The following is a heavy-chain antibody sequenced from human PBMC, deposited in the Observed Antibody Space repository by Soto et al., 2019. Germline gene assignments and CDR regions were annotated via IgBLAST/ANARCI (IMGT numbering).Heavy chain of an antibody. V-gene: IGHV1-69*01. Sequence: QVQLVQSGAEVRKPGSSVRVSCKASGGSFNRHTISWVRQAPGQGLEWMGGFIPIFGTANHAQKFQGRVTIIADESTSTVYMELSSRRSDDTAIYYCARGWGYDSTDYYYAYWGQGTLVIVSS. CDR1: GGSFNRHT. CDR2: FIPIFGTA. D-gene: IGHD3-22*01. J-gene: IGHJ4*02. CDR3: ARGWGYDSTDYYYAY.